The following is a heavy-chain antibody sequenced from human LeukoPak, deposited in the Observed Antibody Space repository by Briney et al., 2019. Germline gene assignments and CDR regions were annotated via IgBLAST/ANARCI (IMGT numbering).Heavy chain of an antibody. V-gene: IGHV3-33*01. Sequence: GGSLRLSCAASKFTFNSIGMHWVRQAPGKGLEWVSGIWFDGSNAFYVDSVKGRFTISRDNSKNTLYLQMNRLRAEDTAVYFCARDLREKSSVFWYWGQGTLVTVSS. D-gene: IGHD3-9*01. CDR3: ARDLREKSSVFWY. CDR1: KFTFNSIG. J-gene: IGHJ4*02. CDR2: IWFDGSNA.